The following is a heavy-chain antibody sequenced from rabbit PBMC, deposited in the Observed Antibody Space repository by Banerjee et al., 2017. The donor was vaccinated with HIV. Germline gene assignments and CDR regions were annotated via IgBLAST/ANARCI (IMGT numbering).Heavy chain of an antibody. CDR1: GFSFSNKAV. J-gene: IGHJ6*01. Sequence: QEQLVESGGGLVQPGGSLTLTCKASGFSFSNKAVMCWVRQAPGKGLEWISCIAGGSSAFTYSATWAKGRFTISKTSSTTVTLQMTSLTVADTATYFCARDTGSSFSSYGMDLWGQGTLVTVS. V-gene: IGHV1S45*01. CDR2: IAGGSSAFT. D-gene: IGHD8-1*01. CDR3: ARDTGSSFSSYGMDL.